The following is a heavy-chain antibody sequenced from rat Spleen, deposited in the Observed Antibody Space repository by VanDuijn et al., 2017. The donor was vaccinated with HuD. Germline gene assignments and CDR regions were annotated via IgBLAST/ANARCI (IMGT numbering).Heavy chain of an antibody. V-gene: IGHV2-13*01. J-gene: IGHJ3*01. CDR1: GFSLNNYG. CDR2: MWSNGGT. Sequence: QVQLKASGPGLVQPSQTLSLTCTVSGFSLNNYGVIWVRQPPGKGLEWMGVMWSNGGTDYNSALKSRLSINRDTSKSQVFLKMNTLQTEDTAIYFCTSPFRCFAYWGQGTLVTVSS. CDR3: TSPFRCFAY.